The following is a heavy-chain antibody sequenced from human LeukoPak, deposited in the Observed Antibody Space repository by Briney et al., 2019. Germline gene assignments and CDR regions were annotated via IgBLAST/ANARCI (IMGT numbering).Heavy chain of an antibody. D-gene: IGHD5-12*01. CDR2: IRNEAFGGTT. Sequence: GGSLRLSCAASDFTFGDYALSWVRQAPGKGLEWVALIRNEAFGGTTEYAASVGGRFSISRDNSKSNTYLQMNRLQTEDTGVYYCTRGGIVATIGYGMDVWGQGTTVTVFS. CDR1: DFTFGDYA. J-gene: IGHJ6*02. V-gene: IGHV3-49*04. CDR3: TRGGIVATIGYGMDV.